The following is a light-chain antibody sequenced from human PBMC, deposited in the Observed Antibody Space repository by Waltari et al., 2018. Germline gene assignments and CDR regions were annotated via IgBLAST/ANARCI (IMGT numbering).Light chain of an antibody. Sequence: QSVLTQPPSASGTPGQGVTISCSGGASNIGNNVVNWYQQVPGKAPKLLIYRSDRRPAGVPDRFSGSKSGTSASLAISGLQSEDEADYYCAAWDDSLNGRWVFGGGTKLTVL. CDR2: RSD. CDR1: ASNIGNNV. J-gene: IGLJ3*02. V-gene: IGLV1-44*01. CDR3: AAWDDSLNGRWV.